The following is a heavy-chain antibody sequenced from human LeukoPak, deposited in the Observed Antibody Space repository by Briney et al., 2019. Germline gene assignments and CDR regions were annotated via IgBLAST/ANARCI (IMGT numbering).Heavy chain of an antibody. J-gene: IGHJ4*02. CDR1: GGTFSSYA. D-gene: IGHD3-22*01. CDR2: IILILGIA. CDR3: ARGLYDSSGYSFDY. Sequence: ASVKVSCKASGGTFSSYAISWVRQAPGQGLEWMGRIILILGIANYAQKFQGRVTITTDESTSTAYMELSSLRSDDTAVYYCARGLYDSSGYSFDYWGQGTLVTVSS. V-gene: IGHV1-69*04.